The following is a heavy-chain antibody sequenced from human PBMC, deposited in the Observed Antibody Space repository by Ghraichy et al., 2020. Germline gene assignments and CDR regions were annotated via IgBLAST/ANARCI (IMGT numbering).Heavy chain of an antibody. J-gene: IGHJ5*02. CDR2: INPSGGGT. V-gene: IGHV1-46*01. Sequence: ASVKVSCKASGYTFTAHYMHWVRQAPGQGLEWMGMINPSGGGTTYVQKFEGRVTMTTDTSTRTVHMELSSLTSEDTAMYYWAREYGDYFQVLDRWGQGSLVAVST. D-gene: IGHD2-21*02. CDR3: AREYGDYFQVLDR. CDR1: GYTFTAHY.